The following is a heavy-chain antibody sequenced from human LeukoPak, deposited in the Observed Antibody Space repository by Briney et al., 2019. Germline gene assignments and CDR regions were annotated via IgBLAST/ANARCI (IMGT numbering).Heavy chain of an antibody. D-gene: IGHD3-10*01. CDR3: ARHGASDGPPLIDY. J-gene: IGHJ4*02. Sequence: ASVKVSCKASGGTFSSYAISWVRQAPGQGLEWMGRIIPILGIANYAQKFQGRVTITADKSTSTAYMELSSLRSEDTAGYYCARHGASDGPPLIDYWGQGALVAVCS. CDR1: GGTFSSYA. CDR2: IIPILGIA. V-gene: IGHV1-69*04.